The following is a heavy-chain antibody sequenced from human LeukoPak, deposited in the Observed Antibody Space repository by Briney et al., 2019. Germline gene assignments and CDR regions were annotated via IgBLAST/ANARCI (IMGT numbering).Heavy chain of an antibody. CDR1: GYTFTGYY. D-gene: IGHD3-3*01. CDR2: INPNSGGT. J-gene: IGHJ6*03. Sequence: ASVKVSCKASGYTFTGYYMHWVRQAPGQGHEWMGWINPNSGGTNYAQKFQGRVTMTRDTSISTAYMELSRLRSDDTAVYYCARAPYYDFWSGSPSFYYMDVWGKGTTVTVSS. V-gene: IGHV1-2*02. CDR3: ARAPYYDFWSGSPSFYYMDV.